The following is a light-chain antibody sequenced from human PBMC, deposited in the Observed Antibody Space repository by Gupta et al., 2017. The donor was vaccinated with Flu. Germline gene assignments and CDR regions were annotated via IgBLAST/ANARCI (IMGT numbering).Light chain of an antibody. J-gene: IGKJ4*01. CDR1: QSLLYSDGNTY. CDR3: MQGSHWPLT. CDR2: KVS. Sequence: DVVVTQSPLSLPVTLGQPASISCRSSQSLLYSDGNTYLTWFQQRPGQSPRRLIYKVSNRDSGVPVRFSGSGSGTDFTLKISRVEAEDVGVYYCMQGSHWPLTFGGGTKVEIK. V-gene: IGKV2-30*01.